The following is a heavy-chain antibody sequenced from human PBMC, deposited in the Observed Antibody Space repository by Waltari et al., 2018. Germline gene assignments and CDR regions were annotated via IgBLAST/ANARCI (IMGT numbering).Heavy chain of an antibody. V-gene: IGHV1-69*12. D-gene: IGHD3-22*01. J-gene: IGHJ3*02. CDR2: IIPIFGTA. CDR3: ARGLPAYYYDSRRGHAFDI. Sequence: QVQLVQSGAEVKKPGSSVKVACKASGGHFGSYAISGVRQDPGQGLEWMGGIIPIFGTANYAQKFQGRVTITADESTSTAYMELSSLRSEDTAVYYCARGLPAYYYDSRRGHAFDIWGQGTMVTVSS. CDR1: GGHFGSYA.